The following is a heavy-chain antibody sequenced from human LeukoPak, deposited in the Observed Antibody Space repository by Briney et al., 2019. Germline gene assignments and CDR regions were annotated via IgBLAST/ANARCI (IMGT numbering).Heavy chain of an antibody. V-gene: IGHV3-30*02. CDR1: GFTFSSYG. J-gene: IGHJ3*02. CDR3: AKDHKYQLLYDAFDI. CDR2: IRYDGSNK. D-gene: IGHD2-2*01. Sequence: GGSLRLSCAASGFTFSSYGMHWVRQAPGKGLEWVAFIRYDGSNKYYADSVKGRFTISRDNSKNTLYLQMNSLRAEDTAVYYCAKDHKYQLLYDAFDIWGQGTMVTVSS.